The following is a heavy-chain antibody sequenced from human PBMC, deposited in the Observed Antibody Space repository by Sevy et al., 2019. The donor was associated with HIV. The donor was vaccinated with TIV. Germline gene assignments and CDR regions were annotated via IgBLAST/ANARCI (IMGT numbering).Heavy chain of an antibody. V-gene: IGHV1-2*06. CDR1: GYAFTGYY. J-gene: IGHJ6*02. D-gene: IGHD3-3*01. CDR2: INPISGGT. CDR3: ARAPTDFWTGGMDV. Sequence: ASVKVFCKASGYAFTGYYIHWVRQAPGQGLEWMGRINPISGGTDDSQKFQGRVTMTRDTSISTAYMDVNRLTSDDTAVYYCARAPTDFWTGGMDVWGQGTTVTVSS.